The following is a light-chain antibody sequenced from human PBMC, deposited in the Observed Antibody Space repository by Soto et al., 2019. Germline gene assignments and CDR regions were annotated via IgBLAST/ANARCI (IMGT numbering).Light chain of an antibody. J-gene: IGLJ1*01. Sequence: QSALTRLASVSGSPGQSVTISCTGTSSDVGGYNYVSWFQQYPGKAPKLIIYKVETRRLGVPGRFSGSKSGNTASLTISGLQAEDEAQYYCCSYAVSYTVVFGSGTKVTVL. CDR1: SSDVGGYNY. V-gene: IGLV2-11*01. CDR3: CSYAVSYTVV. CDR2: KVE.